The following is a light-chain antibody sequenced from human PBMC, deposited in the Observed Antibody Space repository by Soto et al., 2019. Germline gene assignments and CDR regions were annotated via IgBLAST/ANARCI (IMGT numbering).Light chain of an antibody. CDR3: QQYHIYSGT. CDR2: KAS. J-gene: IGKJ1*01. Sequence: DIQSTQSPSSGSASVGDRITSTCRASQDIDSWLAWYQQRPGKPPNLLIYKASTLASGVPSRFSGSGSGTEFTLTINSLQPDDFATYYCQQYHIYSGTFGQGTKVDIK. V-gene: IGKV1-5*03. CDR1: QDIDSW.